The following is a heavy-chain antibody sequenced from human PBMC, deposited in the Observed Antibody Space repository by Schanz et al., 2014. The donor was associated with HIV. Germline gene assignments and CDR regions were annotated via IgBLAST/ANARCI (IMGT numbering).Heavy chain of an antibody. D-gene: IGHD2-15*01. V-gene: IGHV3-15*01. CDR3: AAGLGHSDFDY. Sequence: EVQLVESGGGLVKPGGSLRLSCAASGFTFNNAWMSWVRQAPGKGLEWVGRIKSAPYSGTTDYPAPVKGRFTVSRDDSKTTVYLQMNSLKTEDTGVYYCAAGLGHSDFDYWGQGTLVTVSS. J-gene: IGHJ4*02. CDR2: IKSAPYSGTT. CDR1: GFTFNNAW.